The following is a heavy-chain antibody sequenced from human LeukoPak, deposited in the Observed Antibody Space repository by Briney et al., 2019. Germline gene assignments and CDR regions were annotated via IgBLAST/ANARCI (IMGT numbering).Heavy chain of an antibody. CDR1: GFTFSNYG. J-gene: IGHJ4*02. V-gene: IGHV3-23*01. Sequence: PGGSLRLSCAASGFTFSNYGMSWVRQAPGKGLEWVSVISGSGSDIVYADFVNGRFTISRDNSKNTLYLQMDNLRAEDTAVYYCAKGGGGYNTEDFFDSWGQGTLVTVSS. CDR2: ISGSGSDI. D-gene: IGHD5-24*01. CDR3: AKGGGGYNTEDFFDS.